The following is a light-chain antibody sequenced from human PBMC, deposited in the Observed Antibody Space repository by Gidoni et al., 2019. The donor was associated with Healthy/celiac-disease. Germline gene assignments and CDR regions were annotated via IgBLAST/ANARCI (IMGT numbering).Light chain of an antibody. Sequence: ELLLTQSPATLSLSPGERATLSCRASQSVSSYLAWYQQKPGQAPRLLIYDASNRATGIPARFSGSGSGTDFTLTISSLEPEEFAVYYCQQRSNWPPTFGGGTKVESK. CDR2: DAS. V-gene: IGKV3-11*01. J-gene: IGKJ4*01. CDR1: QSVSSY. CDR3: QQRSNWPPT.